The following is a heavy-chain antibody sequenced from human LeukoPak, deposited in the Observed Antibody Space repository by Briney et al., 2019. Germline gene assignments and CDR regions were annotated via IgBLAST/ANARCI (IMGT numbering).Heavy chain of an antibody. CDR1: GGSISDYY. CDR2: IYYSGRI. Sequence: SETLSLTCTVSGGSISDYYWSWIQQPPGKGLEHLGYIYYSGRINYNPSLKSRVTISVDTSKNPFSLQLNSVTAADTAVYYCARTPNRGGFDYWGQGTLVTVSS. CDR3: ARTPNRGGFDY. J-gene: IGHJ4*02. V-gene: IGHV4-59*01. D-gene: IGHD3-10*01.